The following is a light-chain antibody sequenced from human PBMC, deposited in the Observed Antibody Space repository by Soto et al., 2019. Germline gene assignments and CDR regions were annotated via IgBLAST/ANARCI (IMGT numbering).Light chain of an antibody. CDR1: QTVRNNY. CDR2: DAS. CDR3: QQFSSYPLT. V-gene: IGKV3-20*01. J-gene: IGKJ4*01. Sequence: EFVLTQSPGTLSLSPGERATLSCRASQTVRNNYCAWYQQKPGQAPRLLIYDASSRATGIPDRFSGGGSGTDFTLTISRLVPEDFAVYYCQQFSSYPLTFGGGTKVEIK.